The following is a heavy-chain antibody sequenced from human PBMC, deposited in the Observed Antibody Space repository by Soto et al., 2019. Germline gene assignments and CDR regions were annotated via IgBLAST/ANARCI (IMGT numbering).Heavy chain of an antibody. CDR3: ARGSWNYLVSGAFDI. J-gene: IGHJ3*02. Sequence: SETLSLTCTVSGGSISSYYWSWIRQPPGKGLEWIGYIYYSGSTNYNPSLKSRVTISVDTSKNQFSLKLSSVTAADTAVYYCARGSWNYLVSGAFDIWGQGTMVTVSS. V-gene: IGHV4-59*01. D-gene: IGHD1-7*01. CDR1: GGSISSYY. CDR2: IYYSGST.